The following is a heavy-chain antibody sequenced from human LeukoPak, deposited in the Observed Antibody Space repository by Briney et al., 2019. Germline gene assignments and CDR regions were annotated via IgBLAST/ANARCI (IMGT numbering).Heavy chain of an antibody. V-gene: IGHV3-7*01. Sequence: GGSLRLSCAASGFTFSDSWMSWVRQAPGKGLEWVANMNQDGSEKDYVDSVKGRFTISRDNARSSLYLQMGSLRAEDTAVYYCATYTHWVAGDVWGQGTTVTVSS. D-gene: IGHD3-16*01. CDR2: MNQDGSEK. CDR3: ATYTHWVAGDV. J-gene: IGHJ6*02. CDR1: GFTFSDSW.